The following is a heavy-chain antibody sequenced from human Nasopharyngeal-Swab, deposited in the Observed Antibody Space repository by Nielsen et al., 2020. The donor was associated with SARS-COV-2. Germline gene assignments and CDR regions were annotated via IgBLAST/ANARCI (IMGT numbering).Heavy chain of an antibody. V-gene: IGHV3-21*01. J-gene: IGHJ6*03. CDR3: ARDNHCSSPSCYLWFSAYYYYMDV. Sequence: WIRQPPGEGLEWVSSISSSSSYIYYADSVKGRFTISRDNAKNSLYLQMNSLRAEDTAVYYCARDNHCSSPSCYLWFSAYYYYMDVWGKGTTVTVSS. D-gene: IGHD2-2*01. CDR2: ISSSSSYI.